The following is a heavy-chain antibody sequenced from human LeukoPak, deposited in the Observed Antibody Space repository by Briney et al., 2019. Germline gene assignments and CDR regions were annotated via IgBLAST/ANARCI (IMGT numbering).Heavy chain of an antibody. Sequence: HTGGSLRLSCAASGFTFSSYAMHWVRQAPGKGLEWVAVISYDGSNKYYADSVKGRFTISRDNSKNTLYLQMNSLRAEDTAVYYCARARYSSGPFDYWGQGTLVTVSS. D-gene: IGHD6-19*01. CDR3: ARARYSSGPFDY. CDR2: ISYDGSNK. CDR1: GFTFSSYA. J-gene: IGHJ4*02. V-gene: IGHV3-30*04.